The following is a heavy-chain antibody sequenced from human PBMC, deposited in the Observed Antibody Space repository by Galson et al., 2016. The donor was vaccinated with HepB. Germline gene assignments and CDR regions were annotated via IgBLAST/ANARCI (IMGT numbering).Heavy chain of an antibody. CDR3: AKERLVRRIFDY. CDR2: ISTRRTT. Sequence: SLRLSCAASGFVFSNFGLSWVRQAPGKGLEWVASISTRRTTYYSDSVQGRFTISRDNSNNTLYLQTNGLRAEDTAVYYCAKERLVRRIFDYWGQGTLVTVSS. V-gene: IGHV3-23*01. D-gene: IGHD1-1*01. CDR1: GFVFSNFG. J-gene: IGHJ4*02.